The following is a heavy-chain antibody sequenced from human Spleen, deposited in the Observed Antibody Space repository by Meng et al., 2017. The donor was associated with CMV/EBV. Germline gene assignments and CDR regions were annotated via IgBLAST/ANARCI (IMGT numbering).Heavy chain of an antibody. V-gene: IGHV1-18*01. D-gene: IGHD2-15*01. CDR3: AREDTPGHYYGMDV. CDR1: GYTFTSYG. J-gene: IGHJ6*02. CDR2: ISVYNGNT. Sequence: ASVKVSCKASGYTFTSYGISWVRQAPGQGLEWMGWISVYNGNTNYAQNVQGRVTMTTDTSTSTAYMELRSLRSDDTAVYYCAREDTPGHYYGMDVWGQGTAVTVSS.